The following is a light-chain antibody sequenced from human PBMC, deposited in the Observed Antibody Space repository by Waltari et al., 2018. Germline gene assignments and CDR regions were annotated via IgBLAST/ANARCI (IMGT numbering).Light chain of an antibody. J-gene: IGLJ2*01. CDR1: NSNIGSNP. CDR3: AAWDDSLNAYL. CDR2: SGS. Sequence: QSVLTQPPSASGTPGQRVTISCSGRNSNIGSNPVNWYQQLPGAAPKLLIYSGSQLPSGVPDRCAGSKAGTSASLAISGLQSEDEAYYYCAAWDDSLNAYLFGGGTKLTVL. V-gene: IGLV1-44*01.